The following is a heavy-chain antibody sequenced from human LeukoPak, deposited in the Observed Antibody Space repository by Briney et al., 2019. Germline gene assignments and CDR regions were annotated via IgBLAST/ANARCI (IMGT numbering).Heavy chain of an antibody. Sequence: GGSLRLSCAASGFTFSSYSMNWVRQAPGKGLEWVSSISSSSSYIYYADSVKGRFTISRDNAKNSLYLQMNSLRAEDTALYYCAKDMKARITTVSYSWFDPWGQGTLVTVSS. V-gene: IGHV3-21*04. CDR2: ISSSSSYI. D-gene: IGHD4-17*01. CDR1: GFTFSSYS. J-gene: IGHJ5*02. CDR3: AKDMKARITTVSYSWFDP.